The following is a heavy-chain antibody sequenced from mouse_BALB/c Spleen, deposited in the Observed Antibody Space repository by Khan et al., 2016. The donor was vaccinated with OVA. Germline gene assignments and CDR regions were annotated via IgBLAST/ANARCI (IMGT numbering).Heavy chain of an antibody. V-gene: IGHV1-77*01. D-gene: IGHD1-1*01. CDR1: GYTFTDYY. CDR3: ARRNYLRYTFAY. J-gene: IGHJ3*01. Sequence: QVQLKQSGAELARPGASVKLSCKASGYTFTDYYINWVKQRTGQGLEWIGEISPGSGDTYYNERFKGKATLTADKSSSTAYMQLSSLTSEASAVYFCARRNYLRYTFAYRGQGTLVTVSA. CDR2: ISPGSGDT.